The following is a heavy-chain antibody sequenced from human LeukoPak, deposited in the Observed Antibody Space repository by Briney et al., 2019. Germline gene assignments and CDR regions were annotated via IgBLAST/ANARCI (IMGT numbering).Heavy chain of an antibody. V-gene: IGHV3-7*01. D-gene: IGHD3-3*01. J-gene: IGHJ4*02. Sequence: GGSLRLSCAASGFTFSIHWMTWVRQAPGKGLEWVATIKPDGNDKYYVDSVKGRFTVSRDNAKNSLYLQMNSLRAEDTAVYYCARDARYYDFWTGYSFDSWGQGTLVTVSS. CDR3: ARDARYYDFWTGYSFDS. CDR2: IKPDGNDK. CDR1: GFTFSIHW.